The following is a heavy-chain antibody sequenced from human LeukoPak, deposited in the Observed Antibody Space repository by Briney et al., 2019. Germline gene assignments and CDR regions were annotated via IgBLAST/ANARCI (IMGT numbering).Heavy chain of an antibody. V-gene: IGHV3-48*01. CDR1: GFTFSSYS. Sequence: PGVSLRLSCAASGFTFSSYSMDWVRQAPGKGLEWVSYISSSSSTIYYADSVKGRFTISRDNAKNSLYLQMNSLRAEDTAVYYCAREEYQLLPDYYYMDVWGKGTTVTVSS. CDR3: AREEYQLLPDYYYMDV. D-gene: IGHD2-2*01. J-gene: IGHJ6*03. CDR2: ISSSSSTI.